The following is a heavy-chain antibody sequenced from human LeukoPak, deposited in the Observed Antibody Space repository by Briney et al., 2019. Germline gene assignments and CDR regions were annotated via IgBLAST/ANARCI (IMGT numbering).Heavy chain of an antibody. V-gene: IGHV1-2*02. D-gene: IGHD1-26*01. CDR2: INPNSGGT. J-gene: IGHJ6*02. CDR1: GYTFTSYD. Sequence: ASVKVSCKASGYTFTSYDINWVRQAPGQGLEWMGWINPNSGGTNYAQKFQGRVTMTRDTSISTAYMELSRLRSDDTAVYYCARVRLSIVGATTSYYYGMDVWGQGTTVTVSS. CDR3: ARVRLSIVGATTSYYYGMDV.